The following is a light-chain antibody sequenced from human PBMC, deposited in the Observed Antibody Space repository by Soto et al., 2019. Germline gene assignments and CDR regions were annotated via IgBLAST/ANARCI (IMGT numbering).Light chain of an antibody. V-gene: IGLV2-14*01. CDR2: EVS. CDR3: SSYTSSTTRV. J-gene: IGLJ3*02. Sequence: QSALTQPASVSGSPGQSITISCTGSSSDVGGYNYVSWYQHHPGKAPKLLIFEVSNRPSGVSHRFSGSKSGNTASLTISGLQAEDEADYYCSSYTSSTTRVFGGGTKFTVL. CDR1: SSDVGGYNY.